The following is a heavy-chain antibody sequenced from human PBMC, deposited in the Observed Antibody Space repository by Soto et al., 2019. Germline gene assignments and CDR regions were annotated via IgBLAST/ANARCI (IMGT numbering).Heavy chain of an antibody. CDR1: GFTFSNYA. V-gene: IGHV3-23*04. J-gene: IGHJ4*02. CDR3: AKYRLAVGFDY. Sequence: DVQLVDSGGGLVQPGGSLRLSCAASGFTFSNYAMSWVRQAPGKGLEWVSLVSATAGTTYYTDSVKGRFTISRDNSRNPVYQQMNSLRADAAAVYYCAKYRLAVGFDYWGQGTLVTVSS. D-gene: IGHD3-16*01. CDR2: VSATAGTT.